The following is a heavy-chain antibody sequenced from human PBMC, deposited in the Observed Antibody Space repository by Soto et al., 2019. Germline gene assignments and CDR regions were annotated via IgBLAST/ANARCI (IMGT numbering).Heavy chain of an antibody. CDR2: MNPNSGNT. V-gene: IGHV1-8*01. CDR1: GYTFTSYD. Sequence: QVQLVQSGAEVKKPGASVKVSCKASGYTFTSYDINWVRQSTGQGLEWMGWMNPNSGNTGYAQKFQGRVTMTRNTSISTAYMELSSLRSEDTAVYYCARGMRRAARLGYYGMDVWGQGTTVTVSS. D-gene: IGHD6-6*01. J-gene: IGHJ6*02. CDR3: ARGMRRAARLGYYGMDV.